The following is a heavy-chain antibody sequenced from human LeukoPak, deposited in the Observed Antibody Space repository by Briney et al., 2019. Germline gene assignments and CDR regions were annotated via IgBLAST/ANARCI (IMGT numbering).Heavy chain of an antibody. D-gene: IGHD6-19*01. CDR1: GVTFSGYA. Sequence: GGSLRLSCAASGVTFSGYAMSWVRQAPGKGLEWGSAISGSGGSTYYADSVEGRFTISRDNSKTTLYLQMTGLRAEDTAVYYCAKTTGKIAVAALFDYWSQGTLVTASS. CDR3: AKTTGKIAVAALFDY. J-gene: IGHJ4*02. V-gene: IGHV3-23*01. CDR2: ISGSGGST.